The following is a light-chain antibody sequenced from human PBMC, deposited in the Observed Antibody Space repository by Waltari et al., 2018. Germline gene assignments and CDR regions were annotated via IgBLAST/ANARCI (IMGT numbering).Light chain of an antibody. V-gene: IGLV2-11*01. Sequence: QSALTQPRSLSGSPRQSVTISCTGTSRDVGGYNYVSWYQQYPGRAPKAVSYKVSKRPSGVPDRFSGSKSGNTASLTISGLQAEDEADYYCCSYAGNYLRVFGGGTRLTVL. CDR1: SRDVGGYNY. J-gene: IGLJ3*02. CDR2: KVS. CDR3: CSYAGNYLRV.